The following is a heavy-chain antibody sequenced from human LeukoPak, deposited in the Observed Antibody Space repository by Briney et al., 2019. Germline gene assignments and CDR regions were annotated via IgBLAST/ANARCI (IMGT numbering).Heavy chain of an antibody. CDR1: GFTFDDYG. CDR3: ARDLGQYYDTSDNWFDP. CDR2: INSDGINT. J-gene: IGHJ5*02. D-gene: IGHD3-22*01. V-gene: IGHV3-74*01. Sequence: GGSLRLSCAASGFTFDDYGMSWVRQAPGKGLVWVSRINSDGINTSYADSVKGRFTISRDNAKNTLNLQMNSLRAEDTAVYYCARDLGQYYDTSDNWFDPWGQGTLVTVSS.